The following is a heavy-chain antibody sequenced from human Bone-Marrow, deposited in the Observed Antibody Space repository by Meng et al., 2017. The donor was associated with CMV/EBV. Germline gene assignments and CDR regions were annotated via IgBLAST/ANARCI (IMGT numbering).Heavy chain of an antibody. CDR3: EKGDSSSWYGGRSDY. J-gene: IGHJ4*02. CDR2: IRSDGTNK. D-gene: IGHD6-13*01. Sequence: GGSLRLSCAASGFIFSTYGMHWVRQAPGKGLEWVAFIRSDGTNKYYADSAKGRFTISRDSSKNTLYMQMKSLRAEDTAVYYCEKGDSSSWYGGRSDYWGQGTLVTVSS. CDR1: GFIFSTYG. V-gene: IGHV3-30*02.